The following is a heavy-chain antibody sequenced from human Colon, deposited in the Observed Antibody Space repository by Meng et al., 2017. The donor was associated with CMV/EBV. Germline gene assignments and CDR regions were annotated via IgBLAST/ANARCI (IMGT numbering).Heavy chain of an antibody. CDR1: GDSIRRDDYY. D-gene: IGHD5-12*01. Sequence: SETLSLTCTVSGDSIRRDDYYWGWVRQPPGKALEWIGSIYYTGYTSFNPSLKSRVNISLDTSKNQFSLTVKSLTAADSAVYYCVRDSKWLNWFAPWGQGTLVTVS. V-gene: IGHV4-39*07. CDR2: IYYTGYT. J-gene: IGHJ5*02. CDR3: VRDSKWLNWFAP.